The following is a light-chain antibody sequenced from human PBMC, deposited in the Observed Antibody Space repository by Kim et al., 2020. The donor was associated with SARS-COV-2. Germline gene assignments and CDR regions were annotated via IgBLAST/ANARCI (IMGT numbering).Light chain of an antibody. Sequence: GRRVTTACSIIDSAIVSNPISWYQQAPGAASKLLISSNDQRPSGVPARFSGSKSGASASLAISGLQSEDEADYYCAVWDDSLNGRVFGGGTQLTVL. CDR1: DSAIVSNP. V-gene: IGLV1-44*01. CDR3: AVWDDSLNGRV. CDR2: SND. J-gene: IGLJ3*02.